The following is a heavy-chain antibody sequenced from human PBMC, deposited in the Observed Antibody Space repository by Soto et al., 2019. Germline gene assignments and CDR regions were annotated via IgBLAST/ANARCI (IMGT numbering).Heavy chain of an antibody. V-gene: IGHV1-3*01. CDR2: IDADSGDT. Sequence: ASVKVSCKASGYPFINYAVHWVRQAPGQRLEGMGWIDADSGDTKYSQKFQGRITIIRDTSASTVYMELSSLRSEDTAVYYCARGGVVTPIYYYSGMDVWGQGTTVTVSS. CDR3: ARGGVVTPIYYYSGMDV. CDR1: GYPFINYA. J-gene: IGHJ6*02. D-gene: IGHD4-4*01.